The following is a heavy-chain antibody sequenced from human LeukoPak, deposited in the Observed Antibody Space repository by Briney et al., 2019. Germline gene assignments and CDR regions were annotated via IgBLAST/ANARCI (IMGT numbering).Heavy chain of an antibody. D-gene: IGHD3-9*01. Sequence: GGSLRFSCAASRFTFSSYEMNWVRQAPGKGLEWVSYISSSGSTIYYADSVKGRFTISRDNAKNSLYLQMNSLRAEDTAVYYCARDRPTLTGYYPFDYWGQGTLVTVSS. CDR3: ARDRPTLTGYYPFDY. J-gene: IGHJ4*02. CDR2: ISSSGSTI. V-gene: IGHV3-48*03. CDR1: RFTFSSYE.